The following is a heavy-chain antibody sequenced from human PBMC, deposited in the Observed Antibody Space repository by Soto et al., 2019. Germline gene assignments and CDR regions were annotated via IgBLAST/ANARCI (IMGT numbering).Heavy chain of an antibody. V-gene: IGHV4-59*01. CDR3: ARGSDYYQYGMDV. Sequence: PSETLSLTCTVSGGSISSYYWSWIRQPPGKGLEWIGYIYYSGSTNYNPSLKSRVTISVGTSKKQFSLKLSSVTAADTAVYYCARGSDYYQYGMDVWGQGTTVTVSS. J-gene: IGHJ6*02. CDR1: GGSISSYY. CDR2: IYYSGST.